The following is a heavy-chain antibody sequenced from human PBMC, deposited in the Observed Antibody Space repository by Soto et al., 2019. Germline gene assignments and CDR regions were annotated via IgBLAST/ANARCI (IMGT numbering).Heavy chain of an antibody. CDR2: IYDRGTT. CDR1: GASISSGGYS. J-gene: IGHJ4*02. D-gene: IGHD3-3*01. CDR3: ARARFLEWLLFDY. V-gene: IGHV4-30-2*06. Sequence: SETLSLTFSVSGASISSGGYSWHWIQQSPGKGLEWIGFIYDRGTTYYNPSLESRGTISVDRSKNHFSLNLSSVTAADTAVYYCARARFLEWLLFDYWGQGTLVTFSS.